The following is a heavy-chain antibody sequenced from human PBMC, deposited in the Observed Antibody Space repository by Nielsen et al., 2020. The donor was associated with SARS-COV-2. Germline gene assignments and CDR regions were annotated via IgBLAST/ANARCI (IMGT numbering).Heavy chain of an antibody. V-gene: IGHV4-34*01. D-gene: IGHD1-1*01. CDR2: INHSGST. CDR1: GGSFSGYY. Sequence: SDPLSLTFAVYGGSFSGYYWSWIRQPPGKGLEWIGEINHSGSTNYNPSLKSRVTISVDTSKNQFSLKLSSVTAADTAVYYCARAGVQARKSFDYWGQGTLVTVSS. J-gene: IGHJ4*02. CDR3: ARAGVQARKSFDY.